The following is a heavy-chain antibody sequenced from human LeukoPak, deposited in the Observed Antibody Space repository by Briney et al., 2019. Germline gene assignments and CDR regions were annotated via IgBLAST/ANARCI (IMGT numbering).Heavy chain of an antibody. CDR3: AKSSASEGWFDP. CDR1: GFTFSSYA. V-gene: IGHV3-23*01. CDR2: ISGSGGST. Sequence: QPGGSLRLSCAASGFTFSSYAMSWIRQAPGKGLEWVSAISGSGGSTYYADSVKGRFTISRDNSKNTLYLQMNSLRAEDTAVYYCAKSSASEGWFDPWGQGTLVTVSS. J-gene: IGHJ5*02. D-gene: IGHD3-10*01.